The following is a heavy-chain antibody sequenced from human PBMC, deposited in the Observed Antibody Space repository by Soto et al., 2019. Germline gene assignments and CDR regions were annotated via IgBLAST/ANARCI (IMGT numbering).Heavy chain of an antibody. D-gene: IGHD5-18*01. CDR1: GFTFSTYG. CDR2: IWYDGSNK. Sequence: QVQLVESGGGVVQPGKSLRLSCAASGFTFSTYGMHWVRQAPGKGLEWVAVIWYDGSNKYHGDSLQGRFTISRDNSKNTLYLQINHLRAEDTAVYYCGRDGALGDTAVVDSWGQGTLVTVSS. CDR3: GRDGALGDTAVVDS. J-gene: IGHJ4*02. V-gene: IGHV3-33*01.